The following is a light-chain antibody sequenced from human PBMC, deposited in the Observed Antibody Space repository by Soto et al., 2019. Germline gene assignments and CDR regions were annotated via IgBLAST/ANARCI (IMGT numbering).Light chain of an antibody. CDR2: AAS. J-gene: IGKJ4*01. Sequence: EFVMTQSPATLSVSTGDKVSLSCRANQTISNTLAWYQQKPGQAPRLLIYAASTRATGVSARFSGSGSGTEFTLTISSLQSEDFTIYYCQYYNNWLATFGGGTNVDIK. V-gene: IGKV3-15*01. CDR1: QTISNT. CDR3: QYYNNWLAT.